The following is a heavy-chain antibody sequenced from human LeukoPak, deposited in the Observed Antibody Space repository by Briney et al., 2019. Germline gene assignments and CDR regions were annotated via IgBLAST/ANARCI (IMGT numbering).Heavy chain of an antibody. CDR3: ARGRITMVRGVISFGYFDY. J-gene: IGHJ4*02. Sequence: ASVKVSCKVSGYTLTGLFMHWVRQAPGKGLEWMGGFDPEDGETIYAQKFQGRVTMTEDTSTDTAYMELSSLRSEDTAVYYCARGRITMVRGVISFGYFDYWGQGTLVTVSS. V-gene: IGHV1-24*01. CDR2: FDPEDGET. D-gene: IGHD3-10*01. CDR1: GYTLTGLF.